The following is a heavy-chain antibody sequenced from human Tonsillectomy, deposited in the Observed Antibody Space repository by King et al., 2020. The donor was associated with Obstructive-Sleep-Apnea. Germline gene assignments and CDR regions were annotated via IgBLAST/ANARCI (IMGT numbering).Heavy chain of an antibody. CDR2: ISYDVSNK. Sequence: VQLVESGGGVVPPGRSLRLSCAASGFTFSSSAMHCVRQAPGLWLECVALISYDVSNKYYAESVNGHFTISSDNSKNTLYLQMNSLRAEDTAVYYCAREDITMASFDYWGQGTLVTVSS. D-gene: IGHD5-18*01. CDR1: GFTFSSSA. J-gene: IGHJ4*02. CDR3: AREDITMASFDY. V-gene: IGHV3-30*04.